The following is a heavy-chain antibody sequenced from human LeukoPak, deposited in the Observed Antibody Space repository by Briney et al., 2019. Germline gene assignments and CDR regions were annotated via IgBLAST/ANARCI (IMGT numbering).Heavy chain of an antibody. V-gene: IGHV3-53*01. D-gene: IGHD2-2*01. CDR3: ARGYSSTLFDY. Sequence: GGSLRLSCAASGFTFSSYAMSWVRQAPGKGLEWVSAIYSAGDTSYADSVKGRFTISRDNSKNTLYLQMDSLRAEDTAVYYCARGYSSTLFDYWGQGTLVTVSS. CDR1: GFTFSSYA. CDR2: IYSAGDT. J-gene: IGHJ4*02.